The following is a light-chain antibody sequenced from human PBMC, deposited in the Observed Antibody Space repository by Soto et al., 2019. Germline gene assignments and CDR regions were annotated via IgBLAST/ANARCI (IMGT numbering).Light chain of an antibody. CDR1: SSNIGAGYD. J-gene: IGLJ1*01. V-gene: IGLV1-40*01. Sequence: QSVLTQPPSVSGAPGQRVTISCTGSSSNIGAGYDVHWYQQLPGKGPKLLIFGDINRPSGVPDRFSGSKSGTSASLAITGLQAEDEADYYCGSYTSSSNYVFGTGTKLTVL. CDR3: GSYTSSSNYV. CDR2: GDI.